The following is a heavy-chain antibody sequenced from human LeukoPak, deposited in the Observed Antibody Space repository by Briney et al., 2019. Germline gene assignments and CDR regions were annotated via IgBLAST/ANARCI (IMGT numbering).Heavy chain of an antibody. CDR2: ISGSGT. CDR3: AKTHGDSLFDL. CDR1: GFTFSNFA. Sequence: GGSLRLTCAASGFTFSNFAMNWVRQAPGKGLEWVSTISGSGTYYSDSVKGRFTISRDNSKSTVYLQMNSLRVEDTAPYYCAKTHGDSLFDLWGRGTLVTVSS. J-gene: IGHJ4*02. V-gene: IGHV3-23*01. D-gene: IGHD5-24*01.